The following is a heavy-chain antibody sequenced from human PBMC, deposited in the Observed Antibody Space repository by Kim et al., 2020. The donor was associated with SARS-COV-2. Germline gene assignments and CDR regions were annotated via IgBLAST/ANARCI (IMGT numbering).Heavy chain of an antibody. CDR3: ARAHDY. CDR2: NHSGST. Sequence: NHSGSTNYNPSLKSRVTISVDTAKNQFSLKLSSVTAADTAVYYCARAHDYWGQGTLVTVSS. V-gene: IGHV4-34*01. J-gene: IGHJ4*02.